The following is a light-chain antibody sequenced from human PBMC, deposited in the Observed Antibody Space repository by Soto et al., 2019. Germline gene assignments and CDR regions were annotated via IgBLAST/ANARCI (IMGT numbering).Light chain of an antibody. CDR1: ETFATN. J-gene: IGKJ1*01. CDR3: QHYFGWPPMT. CDR2: GAS. V-gene: IGKV3-15*01. Sequence: VMTQSPATLSVSQGERATLSCWASETFATNLAWYQQKPGQSPRLLISGASTRAAGISASFRGSGSGTDLTLSISILRSEDSAIYYCQHYFGWPPMTFGQGTKVEI.